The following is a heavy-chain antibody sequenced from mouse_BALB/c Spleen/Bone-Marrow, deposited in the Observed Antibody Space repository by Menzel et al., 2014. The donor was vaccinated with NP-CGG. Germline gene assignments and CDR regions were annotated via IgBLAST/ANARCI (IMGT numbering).Heavy chain of an antibody. CDR2: ISCYNGAT. CDR3: VRRGNPTVYYAMDY. CDR1: GYSFTGYY. V-gene: IGHV1S34*01. Sequence: LVKTGASVKISCKASGYSFTGYYMHWVKQSHEKSLEWIGYISCYNGATSYNQNFKGKATFTVDTSSSTAYMQFNSLTSEDSAVYYCVRRGNPTVYYAMDYWGQGTSVTVSS. J-gene: IGHJ4*01.